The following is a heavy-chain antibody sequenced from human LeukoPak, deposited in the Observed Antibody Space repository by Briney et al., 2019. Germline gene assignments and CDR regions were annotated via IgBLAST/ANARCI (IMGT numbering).Heavy chain of an antibody. CDR2: IYCSGST. D-gene: IGHD6-19*01. J-gene: IGHJ4*02. CDR1: GGSISSSSYY. Sequence: SETLSLTCTVSGGSISSSSYYWGWIRQPPGKGLEWIGSIYCSGSTYYNPSLKSRVTISVDTSKNQSSLKLSSVTAADTAVYYCARHSSGWYWFDYWGQGTLVTVSS. V-gene: IGHV4-39*01. CDR3: ARHSSGWYWFDY.